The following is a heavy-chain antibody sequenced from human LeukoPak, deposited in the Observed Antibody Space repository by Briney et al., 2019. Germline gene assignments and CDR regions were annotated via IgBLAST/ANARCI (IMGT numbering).Heavy chain of an antibody. Sequence: PGGSLRLSCAASGFTFNNYDMHWVRQTPGEGLEWVSSIHTAGDTHYSGSAKGRFIISRENVKNSLYLQMNSLRAEDTAVYYCARGSCGYGDCYRALNIWGQGTIVTVSS. CDR1: GFTFNNYD. D-gene: IGHD3-22*01. CDR3: ARGSCGYGDCYRALNI. CDR2: IHTAGDT. J-gene: IGHJ3*02. V-gene: IGHV3-13*01.